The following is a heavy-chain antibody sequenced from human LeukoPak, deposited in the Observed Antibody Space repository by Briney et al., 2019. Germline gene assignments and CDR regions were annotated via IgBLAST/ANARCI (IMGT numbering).Heavy chain of an antibody. CDR3: ARIFIRNGYSSYFDC. V-gene: IGHV4-38-2*02. Sequence: SETLSLTCTVSGFSMSSGHYWGWVRQPPGAGLEWIGSVYQSGTTYYNPSLKSRLTTSVDMSKNQFSLRLRPVTAADTGVYYWARIFIRNGYSSYFDCWGQGTLVTVSS. J-gene: IGHJ4*02. CDR1: GFSMSSGHY. D-gene: IGHD5-18*01. CDR2: VYQSGTT.